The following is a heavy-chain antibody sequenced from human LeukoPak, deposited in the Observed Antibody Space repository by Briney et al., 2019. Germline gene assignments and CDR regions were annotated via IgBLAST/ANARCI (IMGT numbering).Heavy chain of an antibody. D-gene: IGHD1-26*01. CDR3: ARLDSGSYRPADY. V-gene: IGHV3-48*04. CDR2: IGSSGSNI. J-gene: IGHJ4*02. Sequence: PGGSLRLSCAASGFTFSNYGMNWVRQAPGKGLEWVSYIGSSGSNIFYADSVKGRFTISRDNAKNSLYLKMNSLRAEDTAVYYCARLDSGSYRPADYWGQGTLVTVSS. CDR1: GFTFSNYG.